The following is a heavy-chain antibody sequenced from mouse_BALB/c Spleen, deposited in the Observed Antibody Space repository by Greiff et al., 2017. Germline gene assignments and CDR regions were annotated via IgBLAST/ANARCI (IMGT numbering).Heavy chain of an antibody. CDR1: GFTFSSYG. CDR3: ARAQLGPWYFDV. CDR2: INSNGGST. D-gene: IGHD4-1*02. V-gene: IGHV5-6-3*01. Sequence: EVQLVESGGGLVQPGGSLKLSCAASGFTFSSYGMSWVRQTPDKRLELVATINSNGGSTYYPDSVKGRFTISRDNAKNTLYLQMSSLKSEDTAMYYCARAQLGPWYFDVWGAGTTVTVSS. J-gene: IGHJ1*01.